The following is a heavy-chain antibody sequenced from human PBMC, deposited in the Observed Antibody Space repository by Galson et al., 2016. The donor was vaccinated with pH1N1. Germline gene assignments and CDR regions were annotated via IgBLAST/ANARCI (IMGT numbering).Heavy chain of an antibody. CDR2: MSYDGSHK. J-gene: IGHJ6*02. CDR1: GFTFSSYA. V-gene: IGHV3-30*04. Sequence: SLRLSCAASGFTFSSYAMHWVRQAPGKGLEWVAVMSYDGSHKYYADSVKGRFTISRDNSKNTLYLQMNSLRAEDTAVYYCARDRLPYGGNTEGIFYYNGMDVWGQGTTVTGSS. D-gene: IGHD4-23*01. CDR3: ARDRLPYGGNTEGIFYYNGMDV.